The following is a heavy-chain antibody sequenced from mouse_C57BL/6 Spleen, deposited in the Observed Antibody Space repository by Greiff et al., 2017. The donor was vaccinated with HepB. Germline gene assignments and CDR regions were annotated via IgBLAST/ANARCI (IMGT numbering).Heavy chain of an antibody. CDR1: GYTFTDYY. V-gene: IGHV1-26*01. CDR3: ARGGNYSAWFAY. Sequence: EVQLQQSGPELVKPGASVKISCKASGYTFTDYYMNWVKQSHGKSLEWIGDINPNNGGTSYNQKFKGKATLTVDKSSSTAYMELRSLTSEDSAVYYCARGGNYSAWFAYWGQGTLVTVSA. J-gene: IGHJ3*01. CDR2: INPNNGGT. D-gene: IGHD2-1*01.